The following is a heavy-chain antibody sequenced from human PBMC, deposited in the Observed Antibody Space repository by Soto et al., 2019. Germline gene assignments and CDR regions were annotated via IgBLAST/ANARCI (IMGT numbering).Heavy chain of an antibody. J-gene: IGHJ6*02. D-gene: IGHD6-13*01. CDR1: GFTFSGSA. CDR2: IRSKANSYAT. CDR3: TRRRLGSSSFSTYYYYGMDV. Sequence: GGSLRLSCAASGFTFSGSAMHWVRQASGKGLERVGRIRSKANSYATAYAASVKGRFTISRDDSKNTAYLQMNSLKTEDTAVYYCTRRRLGSSSFSTYYYYGMDVWGQGTTVTVSS. V-gene: IGHV3-73*01.